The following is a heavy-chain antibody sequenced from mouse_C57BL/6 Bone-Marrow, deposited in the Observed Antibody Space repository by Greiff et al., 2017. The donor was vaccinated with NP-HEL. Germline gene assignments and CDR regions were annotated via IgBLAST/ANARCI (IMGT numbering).Heavy chain of an antibody. CDR3: ARGGNYYGSSSWFAY. CDR1: GFTFSDYY. V-gene: IGHV5-16*01. D-gene: IGHD1-1*01. J-gene: IGHJ3*01. Sequence: EVNVVESEGGLVQPGSSMKLSCTASGFTFSDYYMAWVRQVPEKGLEWVANINYDGSSTYYLDSLKSRFIISRDNAKNILYLQMSSLKSEDTATYYCARGGNYYGSSSWFAYWGQGTLVTVSA. CDR2: INYDGSST.